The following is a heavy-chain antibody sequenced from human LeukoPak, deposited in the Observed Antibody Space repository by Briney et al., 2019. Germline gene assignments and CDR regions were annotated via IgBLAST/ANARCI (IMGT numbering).Heavy chain of an antibody. Sequence: GGSLRLSCVASGVTLSNYAMSWARQAPGKGLEWVSGISSSGSGGNTYYADSVKGRFTISRDSSRNTLFLHMNTLRAEDTAIYYCAKELESWEIFEYWGQGTLVTVSS. D-gene: IGHD1-26*01. CDR1: GVTLSNYA. CDR2: ISSSGSGGNT. J-gene: IGHJ4*02. V-gene: IGHV3-23*01. CDR3: AKELESWEIFEY.